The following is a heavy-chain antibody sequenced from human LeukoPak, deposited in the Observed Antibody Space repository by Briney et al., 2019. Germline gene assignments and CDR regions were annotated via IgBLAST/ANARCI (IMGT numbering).Heavy chain of an antibody. D-gene: IGHD3-10*01. CDR2: INTNTGNP. J-gene: IGHJ6*03. V-gene: IGHV7-4-1*02. Sequence: ASVKVSCKASGYTFISYAMNWVRQAPGQGLEWMGWINTNTGNPTYAQGFTGRFVFSLDTSVSTAYLQISSLKAEDTAVYYCARLRLMYYYGSGARYYYYYYYMDVWGKGTTVTISS. CDR1: GYTFISYA. CDR3: ARLRLMYYYGSGARYYYYYYYMDV.